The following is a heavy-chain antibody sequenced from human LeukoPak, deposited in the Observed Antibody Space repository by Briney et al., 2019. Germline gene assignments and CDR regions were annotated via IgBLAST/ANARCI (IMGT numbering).Heavy chain of an antibody. V-gene: IGHV1-69*13. CDR1: GGTFSSYA. CDR3: ARASTILALYYYGMDV. D-gene: IGHD3-3*01. J-gene: IGHJ6*02. CDR2: IIPIFGTA. Sequence: GASVKVSCKASGGTFSSYAISWVRQAPGQGLEWMGGIIPIFGTANYAQKFQGRVTITADESTSTAYMGLSSLRSEDTAVYYCARASTILALYYYGMDVWGQGTTVTVSS.